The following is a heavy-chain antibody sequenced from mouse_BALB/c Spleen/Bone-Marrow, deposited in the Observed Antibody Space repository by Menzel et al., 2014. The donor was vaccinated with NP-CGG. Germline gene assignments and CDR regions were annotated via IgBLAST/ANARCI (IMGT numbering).Heavy chain of an antibody. D-gene: IGHD2-4*01. J-gene: IGHJ3*01. CDR1: GYTFTSYY. CDR2: INPSNGGT. V-gene: IGHV1S81*02. CDR3: TRGDDYDEEFAY. Sequence: QVQLQQSGAELVKPGASVKLSCKASGYTFTSYYMYWVKQRPGQGLEWIGGINPSNGGTNFNEKFKSKATLTVDKSSSTAYMQLSSLTSEDPAVYYCTRGDDYDEEFAYWGQGTLVTVSA.